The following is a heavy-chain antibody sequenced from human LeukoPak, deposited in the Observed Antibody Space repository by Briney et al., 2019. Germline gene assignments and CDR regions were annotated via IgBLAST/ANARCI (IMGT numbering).Heavy chain of an antibody. Sequence: GGSLRLSCAASGFTFSSYSMNWVRHAARKGLEWVSSIGITSRFLYYADSVKGRFTISRDNTKNSLYLQLNSLRAEDTAVYYCARDVSSGHYYFDYWGPGTLVTVSS. CDR1: GFTFSSYS. CDR3: ARDVSSGHYYFDY. V-gene: IGHV3-21*01. J-gene: IGHJ4*02. CDR2: IGITSRFL. D-gene: IGHD6-19*01.